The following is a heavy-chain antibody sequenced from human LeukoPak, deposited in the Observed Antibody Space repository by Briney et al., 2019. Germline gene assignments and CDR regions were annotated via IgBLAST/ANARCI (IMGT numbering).Heavy chain of an antibody. CDR1: GFTFSGYT. CDR2: ISGSGGST. CDR3: AKLGEIDFLRNFDY. J-gene: IGHJ4*02. D-gene: IGHD3-3*01. V-gene: IGHV3-23*01. Sequence: GGSLRLSCEASGFTFSGYTMNWVRQAPGKGLEWVSAISGSGGSTYYADSVKGRFTISRDNSKNTLYLQMNSLRAEDTAVYYCAKLGEIDFLRNFDYWGQGTLVTVSS.